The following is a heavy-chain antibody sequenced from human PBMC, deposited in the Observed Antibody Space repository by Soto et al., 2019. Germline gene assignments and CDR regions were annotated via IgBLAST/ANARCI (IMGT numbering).Heavy chain of an antibody. CDR2: FDPEDGET. CDR3: ATCPGCGYENDAFDI. V-gene: IGHV1-24*01. D-gene: IGHD5-12*01. Sequence: ASVKVSCKVSGYTLTELSMHWVRQAPGKGLEWMGGFDPEDGETIYAQKFQGRVTMTEDTSTDTAYMELSSLRSEDTAVYYCATCPGCGYENDAFDIWGQGTMVTVSS. CDR1: GYTLTELS. J-gene: IGHJ3*02.